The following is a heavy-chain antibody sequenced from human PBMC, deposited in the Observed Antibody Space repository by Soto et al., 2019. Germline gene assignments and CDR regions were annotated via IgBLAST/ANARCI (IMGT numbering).Heavy chain of an antibody. D-gene: IGHD4-17*01. J-gene: IGHJ4*02. CDR3: AREPISFYGDYDGY. CDR2: ISSSSYI. Sequence: GGSLRLSCAASGFTFSSYSMNWVRQAPGKGLEWVSSISSSSYIYYADSVKGRFTISRDNAKNSLYLQMNSLRAEDTAVYYCAREPISFYGDYDGYWGQGTLVTVSS. V-gene: IGHV3-21*01. CDR1: GFTFSSYS.